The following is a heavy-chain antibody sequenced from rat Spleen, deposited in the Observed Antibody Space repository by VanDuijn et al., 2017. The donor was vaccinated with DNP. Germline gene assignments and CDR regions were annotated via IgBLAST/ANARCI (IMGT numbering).Heavy chain of an antibody. CDR3: ARRELYLPHWYFDF. CDR2: ISYDGSRT. CDR1: GFTFSDYA. Sequence: EVQLVESGGGLVQPGRSLKLSCAASGFTFSDYAMAWVRQAPKKGLEWVATISYDGSRTYYRDSVKGRFTISRDNAKSTLYLQMDSLRSEDTATYYCARRELYLPHWYFDFWGPGTMVTVSS. D-gene: IGHD1-2*01. J-gene: IGHJ1*01. V-gene: IGHV5-17*01.